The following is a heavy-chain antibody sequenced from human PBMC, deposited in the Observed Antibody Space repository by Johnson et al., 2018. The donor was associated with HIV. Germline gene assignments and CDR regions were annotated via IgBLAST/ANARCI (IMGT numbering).Heavy chain of an antibody. CDR1: GFTFDDYA. Sequence: VHLVESGGGLVQPGRSLRLSCAASGFTFDDYAMHWVRQAPGKGLEWVSGISWNSGNIAYGDSVKGRFTIARDNAKNSLYLQMNSLRAEDTALYYCAKDGDLTGTDAFDIWGQGTMVTVSS. D-gene: IGHD1/OR15-1a*01. J-gene: IGHJ3*02. V-gene: IGHV3-9*01. CDR3: AKDGDLTGTDAFDI. CDR2: ISWNSGNI.